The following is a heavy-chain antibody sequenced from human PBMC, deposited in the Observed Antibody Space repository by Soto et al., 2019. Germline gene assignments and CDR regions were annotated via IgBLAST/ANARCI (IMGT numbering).Heavy chain of an antibody. CDR3: ASPKIAFYNWFDP. CDR1: GGSISSSSYY. D-gene: IGHD3-3*02. V-gene: IGHV4-39*01. J-gene: IGHJ5*02. CDR2: IYYSGST. Sequence: SETLSLTCTVYGGSISSSSYYWGWIRQPPGKGLEWIGSIYYSGSTYYNPSLKSRVTISVDTSKNQFSLKLSSVTAADTAVYYCASPKIAFYNWFDPWGQGTLVTVS.